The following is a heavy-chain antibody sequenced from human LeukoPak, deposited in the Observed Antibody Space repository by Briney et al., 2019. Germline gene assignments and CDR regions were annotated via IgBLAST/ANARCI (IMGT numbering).Heavy chain of an antibody. J-gene: IGHJ5*02. CDR1: GYTFTSYG. CDR3: ARRGGSYYGSGSNNWFDP. V-gene: IGHV1-18*01. D-gene: IGHD3-10*01. Sequence: ASVRVSCKASGYTFTSYGISWVRQAPGQGLEWMGWISAYNGNTNYAQKLQGRVTMTTDTSTSTAYMELRSLRSDDTAVYYCARRGGSYYGSGSNNWFDPWGQGTLVTVSS. CDR2: ISAYNGNT.